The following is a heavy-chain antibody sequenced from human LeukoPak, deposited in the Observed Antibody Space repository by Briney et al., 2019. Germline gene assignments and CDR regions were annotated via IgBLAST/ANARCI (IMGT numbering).Heavy chain of an antibody. CDR1: GGSFSGYY. D-gene: IGHD3-22*01. J-gene: IGHJ6*03. CDR2: INHSGST. Sequence: PSETLSLTCAVYGGSFSGYYWSWIRQPPGKGLEWIGEINHSGSTNYNPSLKSRVTISVDTSKNQFSLKLSSVTAADTAVYYCARGLIGRSPNITMIVYYYYYYMDVWGKGTTVTVSS. V-gene: IGHV4-34*01. CDR3: ARGLIGRSPNITMIVYYYYYYMDV.